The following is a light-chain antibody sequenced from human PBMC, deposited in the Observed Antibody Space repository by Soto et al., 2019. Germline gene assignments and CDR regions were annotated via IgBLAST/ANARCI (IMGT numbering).Light chain of an antibody. V-gene: IGKV3-15*01. CDR2: GAS. J-gene: IGKJ4*01. Sequence: EIVMTQSPATLSVSPGERATLSCRASQSVSSYLAWFQQKPGQAPRLLICGASTRATGIPARFSGSGSGTEVTLTIISLQSEDVAVYYCQQYNNWPLTFGGGSKVEIK. CDR3: QQYNNWPLT. CDR1: QSVSSY.